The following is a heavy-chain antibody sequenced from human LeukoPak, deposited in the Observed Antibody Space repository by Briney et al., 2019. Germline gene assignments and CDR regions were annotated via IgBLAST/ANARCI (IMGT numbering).Heavy chain of an antibody. CDR2: IYNSETT. Sequence: SQTLSLTCTVSGGSISSGDYYWNWIRQPPGKGLEWIGYIYNSETTYYNPSLRSRATISVDTSKNQFSLMLSSVTAADTAVFYCAKSGRLHYYYYMDVWGKGTTVTVSS. CDR3: AKSGRLHYYYYMDV. CDR1: GGSISSGDYY. J-gene: IGHJ6*03. V-gene: IGHV4-30-4*08. D-gene: IGHD2-15*01.